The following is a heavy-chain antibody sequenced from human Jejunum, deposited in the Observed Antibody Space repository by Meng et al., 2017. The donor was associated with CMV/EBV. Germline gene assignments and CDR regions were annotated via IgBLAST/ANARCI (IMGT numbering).Heavy chain of an antibody. CDR3: ARDQDIVILPAAPYNYFDP. CDR2: INPDSGAT. CDR1: TDYY. V-gene: IGHV1-2*02. D-gene: IGHD2-2*01. Sequence: TDYYMHGVRQAPGQGLEWMGWINPDSGATNYAQKLQGRVTMTRDTSIRTAYMELSSLTSDDTAMYFCARDQDIVILPAAPYNYFDPWGQGTLVTVSS. J-gene: IGHJ5*02.